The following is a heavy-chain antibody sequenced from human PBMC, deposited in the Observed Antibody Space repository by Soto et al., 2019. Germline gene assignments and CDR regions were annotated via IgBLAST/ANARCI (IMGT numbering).Heavy chain of an antibody. D-gene: IGHD3-10*01. V-gene: IGHV1-3*01. CDR2: IKAGNGNK. Sequence: ASVKVSCKASGYTFTSYAMHWVRQAPGQRLEWMGWIKAGNGNKKYSQKFQGRVTITRDTSASTAYMELSSLRSEDTAVYYCARDKSHYGSGSYPVLYYYYYGMDVWGQGTTVTVSS. CDR3: ARDKSHYGSGSYPVLYYYYYGMDV. CDR1: GYTFTSYA. J-gene: IGHJ6*02.